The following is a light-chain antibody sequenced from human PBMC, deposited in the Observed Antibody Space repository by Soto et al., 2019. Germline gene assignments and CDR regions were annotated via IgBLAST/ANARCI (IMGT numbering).Light chain of an antibody. CDR2: DVS. Sequence: QSVLTQRASVSGSPGQSITISCTGTSSDVGGYNHVSWYQHHPGKAPKLMMRDVSNRPSGVSNRFSGSKSGNTASLTISGLQAEDEADYYCSSFTTTSTLVFGGGTQLTVL. CDR1: SSDVGGYNH. J-gene: IGLJ2*01. CDR3: SSFTTTSTLV. V-gene: IGLV2-14*03.